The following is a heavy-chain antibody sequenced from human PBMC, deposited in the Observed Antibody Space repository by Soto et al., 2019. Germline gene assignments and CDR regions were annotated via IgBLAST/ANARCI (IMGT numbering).Heavy chain of an antibody. D-gene: IGHD3-9*01. V-gene: IGHV5-51*01. CDR1: GYSFTSYW. CDR2: IYPGDSDT. CDR3: ARHVGYEILTGSGDNWFDP. Sequence: GESLKISCKGSGYSFTSYWIGWVRQMPGKGLEWMGIIYPGDSDTRYSPSFQGQVTISADKSISTAYLQWSSLKASDTAMYYCARHVGYEILTGSGDNWFDPWGQGTLVTVSS. J-gene: IGHJ5*02.